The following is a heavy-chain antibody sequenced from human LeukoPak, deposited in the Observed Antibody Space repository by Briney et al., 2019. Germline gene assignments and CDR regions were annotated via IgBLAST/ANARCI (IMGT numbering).Heavy chain of an antibody. J-gene: IGHJ4*02. CDR1: GGSISSSSYY. CDR3: ARGGYYDSSGSSSFDY. D-gene: IGHD3-22*01. Sequence: SETLSLTCTVSGGSISSSSYYWVWIRQTPGKGLEWIGSIYRSGSTNYNPSLKSRVTISVDTSKNQFSLKLSSVTAADTAVYYCARGGYYDSSGSSSFDYWGQGTLVTVSS. CDR2: IYRSGST. V-gene: IGHV4-39*07.